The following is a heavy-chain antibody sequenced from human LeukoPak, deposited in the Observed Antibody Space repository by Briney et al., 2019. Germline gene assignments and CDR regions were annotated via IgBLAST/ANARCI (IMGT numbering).Heavy chain of an antibody. V-gene: IGHV4-4*07. CDR2: IFASGST. J-gene: IGHJ4*02. CDR1: YDSIGTYL. CDR3: ARLYSSSWQFDS. D-gene: IGHD6-13*01. Sequence: SETLSLTCTVSYDSIGTYLWNWVRQPAGKGLEWIGRIFASGSTFYSPSLKSRVTMSVDTSKSQFSLKLNSVTAADTAVYYGARLYSSSWQFDSWGQGTLVTVSS.